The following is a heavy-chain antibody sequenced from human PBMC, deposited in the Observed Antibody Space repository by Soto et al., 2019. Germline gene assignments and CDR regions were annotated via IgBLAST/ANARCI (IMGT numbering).Heavy chain of an antibody. CDR2: IKSKTDGGTT. Sequence: GGSLRLSCAASGFTFSNAWMSWVRQAPGKGLEWVGRIKSKTDGGTTDYAAPVKGRFTLSRDDSKNTVHLQMNSLKSEDTAVYYCTAHDPINRNWGQGTLVTVSS. CDR3: TAHDPINRN. D-gene: IGHD1-1*01. J-gene: IGHJ4*02. CDR1: GFTFSNAW. V-gene: IGHV3-15*01.